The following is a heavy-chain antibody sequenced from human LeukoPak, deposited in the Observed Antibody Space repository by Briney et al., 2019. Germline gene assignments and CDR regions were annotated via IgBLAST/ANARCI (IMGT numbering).Heavy chain of an antibody. CDR2: IKQDGSEQ. CDR3: ARDPYNGNYGDSYYYYMDV. D-gene: IGHD1-26*01. CDR1: GFTFTTYW. V-gene: IGHV3-7*01. Sequence: GGSLRLSCAASGFTFTTYWMGWVRQAPGKGLEWVANIKQDGSEQYYVDSVKGRFTISRDNAKNSLSLQMNSLRAEDTAIYYCARDPYNGNYGDSYYYYMDVWGKGTTVTISS. J-gene: IGHJ6*03.